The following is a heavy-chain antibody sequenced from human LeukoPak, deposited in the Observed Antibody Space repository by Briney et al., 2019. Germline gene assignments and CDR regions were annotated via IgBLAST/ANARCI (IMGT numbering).Heavy chain of an antibody. Sequence: ASVKVSCKASGYTFTSYAMNWVRQAPGQGLEWMGWINTNTGNPTYAQGFTGRFVFSLDTSVSTTYLQISSLKAEDTAVYYCARDVGVAVPAAPSYFDYWGQGTLVTVSS. J-gene: IGHJ4*02. D-gene: IGHD2-2*01. CDR3: ARDVGVAVPAAPSYFDY. CDR1: GYTFTSYA. CDR2: INTNTGNP. V-gene: IGHV7-4-1*02.